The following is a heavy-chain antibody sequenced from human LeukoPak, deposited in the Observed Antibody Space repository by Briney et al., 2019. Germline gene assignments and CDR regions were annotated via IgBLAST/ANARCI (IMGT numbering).Heavy chain of an antibody. V-gene: IGHV3-66*01. Sequence: GSLRLSCAASGFTVSSNYMSWVRQAPGKGLEWVSVIYSGGSTYYADSVKGRFTISRDNSKNTLYLQMNSLRAEDTAVYYCARSPTFRGWFDPWGQGTLVTVSS. CDR1: GFTVSSNY. J-gene: IGHJ5*02. CDR2: IYSGGST. D-gene: IGHD2/OR15-2a*01. CDR3: ARSPTFRGWFDP.